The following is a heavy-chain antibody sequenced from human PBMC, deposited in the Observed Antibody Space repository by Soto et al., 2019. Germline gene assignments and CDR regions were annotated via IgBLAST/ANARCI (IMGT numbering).Heavy chain of an antibody. V-gene: IGHV3-30-3*01. J-gene: IGHJ4*02. CDR1: GFTFNTYA. CDR2: ISYDGRNK. Sequence: PGGSLRLSCAASGFTFNTYAMHWVRQAPGKGLEWVAVISYDGRNKYSADSVKGRFTVSRDNSKNTLDLQMNSLRAEDTAVYYCARDLEVEINSYSFDYWGQGTLVTVSS. D-gene: IGHD2-2*01. CDR3: ARDLEVEINSYSFDY.